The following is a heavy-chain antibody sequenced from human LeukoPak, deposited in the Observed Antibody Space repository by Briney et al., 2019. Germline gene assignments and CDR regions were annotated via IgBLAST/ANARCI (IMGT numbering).Heavy chain of an antibody. Sequence: ASVKVSCKASGGTFSSYAISWVRQAPGQGLEWMGGIIPIFGTANYAQKFQGRVTITADESTSTAYMELSSLRSEDTAVYYCARGWRDIVVVPAAIGPFDYWGQGTLVTVSS. J-gene: IGHJ4*02. CDR1: GGTFSSYA. CDR3: ARGWRDIVVVPAAIGPFDY. V-gene: IGHV1-69*13. CDR2: IIPIFGTA. D-gene: IGHD2-2*01.